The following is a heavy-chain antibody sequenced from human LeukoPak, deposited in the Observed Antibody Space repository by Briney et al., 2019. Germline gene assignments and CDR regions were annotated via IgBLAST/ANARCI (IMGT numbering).Heavy chain of an antibody. CDR3: ARDSGSYSDAFDI. J-gene: IGHJ3*02. Sequence: SETLSLTCTVSGYSISSGYYWGWIRQPPGKGLEWIGSIYHSGSTYYNPSLKSRVTISVDTSKNQFSLKLSSVTAADTAVYYCARDSGSYSDAFDIWGQGTMVTVSS. CDR2: IYHSGST. V-gene: IGHV4-38-2*02. D-gene: IGHD1-26*01. CDR1: GYSISSGYY.